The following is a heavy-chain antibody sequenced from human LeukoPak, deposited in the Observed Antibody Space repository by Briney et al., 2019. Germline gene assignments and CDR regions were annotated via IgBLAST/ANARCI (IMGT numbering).Heavy chain of an antibody. CDR2: IYYSGST. Sequence: PSETLSLTCTVSGGSISSYYWSWIRQPPGKGLEWIGYIYYSGSTNYNPSLKSRVTISVDTSKNQFSLKLSSVTAADTAVYYCARQRGYYYGMDVWGQGTTATVSS. V-gene: IGHV4-59*08. CDR1: GGSISSYY. J-gene: IGHJ6*02. CDR3: ARQRGYYYGMDV.